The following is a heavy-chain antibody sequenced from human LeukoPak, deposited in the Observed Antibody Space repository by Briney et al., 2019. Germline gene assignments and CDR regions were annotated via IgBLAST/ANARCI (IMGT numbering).Heavy chain of an antibody. D-gene: IGHD1-26*01. Sequence: SETLSLTCTVSGGSISSSSYYWGWIRQPPGKGLEWIGSIYYSGSTYYNPSLKSRVTISVDTSKNQFSLQLNSVTPEDTAVYYCVREAGSYGYWGQGTLVTVSS. CDR2: IYYSGST. J-gene: IGHJ4*02. CDR1: GGSISSSSYY. V-gene: IGHV4-39*02. CDR3: VREAGSYGY.